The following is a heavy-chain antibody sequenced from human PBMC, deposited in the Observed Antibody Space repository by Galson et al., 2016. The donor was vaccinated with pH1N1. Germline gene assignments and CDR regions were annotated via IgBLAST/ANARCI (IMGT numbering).Heavy chain of an antibody. CDR3: AREDYYDTDLSDWYFDL. CDR1: GGTFGSFG. Sequence: SVKVSYKASGGTFGSFGINWVRQAPGQGLEWMGGIIPILNTVKYAQNFQGRVTITADESTTTAYMELSSLRSEDTAMYYCAREDYYDTDLSDWYFDLWGRGTLLTVSS. D-gene: IGHD3-22*01. V-gene: IGHV1-69*13. J-gene: IGHJ2*01. CDR2: IIPILNTV.